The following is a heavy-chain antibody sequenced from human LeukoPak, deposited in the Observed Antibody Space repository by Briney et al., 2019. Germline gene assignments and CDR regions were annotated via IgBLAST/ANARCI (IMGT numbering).Heavy chain of an antibody. V-gene: IGHV3-21*01. J-gene: IGHJ3*02. CDR2: ISSSSSYI. CDR3: ARAVNDYVWGSYRSFDAFDI. D-gene: IGHD3-16*02. Sequence: PGGSLRLSCAASGFTFSSYAMSWVRQAPGKGLEWVSSISSSSSYIYYADSVKGRFTISRDNAKNSLYLQMNSLRAEDTAVYYCARAVNDYVWGSYRSFDAFDIWGQGTMVTVSS. CDR1: GFTFSSYA.